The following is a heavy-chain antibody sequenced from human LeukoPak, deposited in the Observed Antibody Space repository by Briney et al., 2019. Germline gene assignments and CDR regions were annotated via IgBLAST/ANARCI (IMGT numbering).Heavy chain of an antibody. V-gene: IGHV3-7*01. Sequence: GGSQRLSCEVSGFRFSDYWMGWVRQAPGKGLEWVANINEDGREYYYVDSVKGRITISRHNAKNSLYLQMTSLRADDTAVYYCARGGDPGSIDYWGQGTLVTVSS. D-gene: IGHD3-10*01. CDR3: ARGGDPGSIDY. CDR2: INEDGREY. CDR1: GFRFSDYW. J-gene: IGHJ4*02.